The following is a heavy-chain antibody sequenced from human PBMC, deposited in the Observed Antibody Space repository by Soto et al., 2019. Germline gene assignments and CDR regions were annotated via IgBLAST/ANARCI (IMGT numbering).Heavy chain of an antibody. CDR2: IKQDGSEE. CDR1: GFPFSGHW. V-gene: IGHV3-7*01. CDR3: ARVVGATNTLHN. J-gene: IGHJ4*02. Sequence: EVQLVESGGGLVQPGGSLRLSCVASGFPFSGHWMSGVRQAPGKGLEWVANIKQDGSEEHYVDSVKGRFTVSRYNAKNSLHLQMNSLRAEDTAVYYCARVVGATNTLHNWGQGTLVTVSS. D-gene: IGHD1-26*01.